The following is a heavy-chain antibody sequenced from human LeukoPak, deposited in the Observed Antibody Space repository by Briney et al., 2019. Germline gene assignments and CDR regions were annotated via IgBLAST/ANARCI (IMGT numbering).Heavy chain of an antibody. J-gene: IGHJ5*02. CDR2: IDYSGNT. Sequence: SETLSLTCSVSGDSISSSSYNWCWIRQPPGKGLEWIGNIDYSGNTYYNPSLQSRVTISVDKSKNQFSLKLNSVTAADTAMYYCARPPGIAAAWFDPWGQGTLVTVSS. V-gene: IGHV4-39*01. CDR3: ARPPGIAAAWFDP. CDR1: GDSISSSSYN. D-gene: IGHD6-13*01.